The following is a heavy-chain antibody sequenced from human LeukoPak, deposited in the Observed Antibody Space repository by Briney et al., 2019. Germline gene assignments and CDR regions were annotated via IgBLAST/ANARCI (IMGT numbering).Heavy chain of an antibody. CDR3: ARRDDSSGYHKIFDY. CDR2: IHYTGGT. D-gene: IGHD3-22*01. J-gene: IGHJ4*02. CDR1: GGSITTTNYY. V-gene: IGHV4-39*01. Sequence: SETLSLTCTLSGGSITTTNYYWGWIRQPPGKGLEWIGTIHYTGGTYYNPSLKSRVTISIDTSKNQFYLKLSSLTAADTAVYYCARRDDSSGYHKIFDYWGPGTLVTVSS.